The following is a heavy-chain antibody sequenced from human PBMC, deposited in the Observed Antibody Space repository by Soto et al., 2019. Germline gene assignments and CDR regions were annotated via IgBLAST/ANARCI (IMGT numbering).Heavy chain of an antibody. Sequence: GGSLRLSCAASGFTFSSYAMSWVRQAPGKGLEWVSAISGSGGSTYYADSVKGRFTISRDNSKNTLYLQMNSLRAEDTAVYYCAKDSYIVLMDRAPKAIGYFQHWGQGTLVTVSS. CDR3: AKDSYIVLMDRAPKAIGYFQH. CDR2: ISGSGGST. CDR1: GFTFSSYA. V-gene: IGHV3-23*01. D-gene: IGHD2-8*01. J-gene: IGHJ1*01.